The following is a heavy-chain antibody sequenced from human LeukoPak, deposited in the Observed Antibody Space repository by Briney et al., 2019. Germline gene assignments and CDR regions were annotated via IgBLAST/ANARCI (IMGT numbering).Heavy chain of an antibody. CDR3: AREDEGLGLGLLNAFDI. V-gene: IGHV4-39*07. Sequence: PSETLSLTCTVSGGSISSSSYYWGWIRQPPGKGLEWIGSIYYSGSAYYNPSLKSRVTISVDRSKNQFSLKLSSVTAADTAVYYCAREDEGLGLGLLNAFDIWGQGTMVTVSS. D-gene: IGHD3-16*01. J-gene: IGHJ3*02. CDR2: IYYSGSA. CDR1: GGSISSSSYY.